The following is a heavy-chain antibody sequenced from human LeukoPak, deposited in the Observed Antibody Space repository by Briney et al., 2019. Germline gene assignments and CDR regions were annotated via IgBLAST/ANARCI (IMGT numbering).Heavy chain of an antibody. J-gene: IGHJ4*02. CDR3: ASPYSGYDYNFDH. CDR2: ISYDGSNK. D-gene: IGHD5-12*01. CDR1: GFTFSSYP. Sequence: GGSLRLSCAASGFTFSSYPMYWVRQAPGKGLECVAVISYDGSNKYYADSVKGRFTISRDNSKNTLYLQMSSLRTEDTAVYYCASPYSGYDYNFDHWGQGTLVTVSS. V-gene: IGHV3-30-3*01.